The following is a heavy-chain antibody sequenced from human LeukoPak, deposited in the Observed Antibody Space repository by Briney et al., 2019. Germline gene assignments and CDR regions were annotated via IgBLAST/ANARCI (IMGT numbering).Heavy chain of an antibody. CDR2: ISSSSTI. CDR3: VRDVSRRIGMDV. Sequence: GGSLRLSCAASGFTFSSYSMNWVRQAPGKGLEWVSFISSSSTIYYADSVKGRFTISRDNAKNSLYLQMNSLRAEDTAVYYCVRDVSRRIGMDVWGQGTTVTVSS. J-gene: IGHJ6*02. V-gene: IGHV3-48*04. CDR1: GFTFSSYS. D-gene: IGHD2/OR15-2a*01.